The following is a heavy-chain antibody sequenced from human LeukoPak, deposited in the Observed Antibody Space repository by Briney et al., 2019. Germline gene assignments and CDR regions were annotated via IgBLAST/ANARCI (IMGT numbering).Heavy chain of an antibody. CDR3: ASRKISGSSGWLEET. D-gene: IGHD6-19*01. J-gene: IGHJ4*02. Sequence: GGSLRLSCAASGFTFSSYAMSWVRQAPGKGLESVSAISGSGGSTYYADSVKGRFTISRDNSKNTLYLQMNSLRAEDTAVYYCASRKISGSSGWLEETWGQGTLVTVSS. V-gene: IGHV3-23*01. CDR2: ISGSGGST. CDR1: GFTFSSYA.